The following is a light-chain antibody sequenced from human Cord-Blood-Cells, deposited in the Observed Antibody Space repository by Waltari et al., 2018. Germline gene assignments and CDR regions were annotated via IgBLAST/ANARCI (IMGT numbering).Light chain of an antibody. CDR2: EVS. Sequence: QSALTQPASVSGSPGQSITISCTGTSSDVGGYTCFSWYQQHPGKAPKPMIYEVSNRPSGVSNRFPGSKSGSTAALTISGLQAEDDADYYCSSYTRSSTLVFGTRIKVTVL. CDR3: SSYTRSSTLV. CDR1: SSDVGGYTC. J-gene: IGLJ1*01. V-gene: IGLV2-14*01.